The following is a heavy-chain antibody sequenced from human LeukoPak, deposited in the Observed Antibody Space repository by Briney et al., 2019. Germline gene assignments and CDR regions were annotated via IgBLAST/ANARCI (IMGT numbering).Heavy chain of an antibody. CDR3: AKPSFGPSGGYDY. J-gene: IGHJ4*02. CDR2: ITGSGDST. D-gene: IGHD5-12*01. Sequence: PGGSLRLSCAASGFAFSSYAMHWVRQAPGKGLEWVSTITGSGDSTYYADSVKGRFTISRDNSKNTLYLQMSSLRAEDTALYYCAKPSFGPSGGYDYWGQGTLVTASS. CDR1: GFAFSSYA. V-gene: IGHV3-23*01.